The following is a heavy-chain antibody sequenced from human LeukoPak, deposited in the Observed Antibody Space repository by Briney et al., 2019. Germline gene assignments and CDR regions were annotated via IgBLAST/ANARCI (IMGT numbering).Heavy chain of an antibody. CDR1: GGSFSGYY. Sequence: SETLSLTCAVYGGSFSGYYWSWIRQPPGKGLEWIGEINHSGSTNYNPSLKSRVTISVDTSKNQFSLKPSSVTAADTAVYYCARRGYSDYVSSLDYWGQGTLVTVSS. CDR2: INHSGST. V-gene: IGHV4-34*01. J-gene: IGHJ4*02. D-gene: IGHD5-12*01. CDR3: ARRGYSDYVSSLDY.